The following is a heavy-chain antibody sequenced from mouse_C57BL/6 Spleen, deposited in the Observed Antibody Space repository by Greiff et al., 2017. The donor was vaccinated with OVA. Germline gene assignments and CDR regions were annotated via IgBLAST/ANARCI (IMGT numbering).Heavy chain of an antibody. Sequence: QVQLQQPGAELVKPGASVKMSCKASGYTFTSYWITWVKQRPGQGLEWIGDIYPGSGSTNYNEKFKSKANLTVDTSSSTAYMQLISLTSEDSAVYYCARDGSSSDYWGQGTTLTVSS. D-gene: IGHD1-1*01. CDR2: IYPGSGST. CDR3: ARDGSSSDY. V-gene: IGHV1-55*01. J-gene: IGHJ2*01. CDR1: GYTFTSYW.